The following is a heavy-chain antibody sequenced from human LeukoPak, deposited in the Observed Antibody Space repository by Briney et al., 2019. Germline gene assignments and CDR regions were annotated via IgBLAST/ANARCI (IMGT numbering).Heavy chain of an antibody. V-gene: IGHV1-2*02. CDR2: INPNSGGT. Sequence: GASVKVSRKASGYTFTGYYMHWVRQAPGQGLEWMGWINPNSGGTNYAQKFQGRVTMTRDTSISTAYMELSRLRSDDTAVYYCARDNFLVTMVRGVIGYWGQGTLVTVSS. D-gene: IGHD3-10*01. CDR3: ARDNFLVTMVRGVIGY. J-gene: IGHJ4*02. CDR1: GYTFTGYY.